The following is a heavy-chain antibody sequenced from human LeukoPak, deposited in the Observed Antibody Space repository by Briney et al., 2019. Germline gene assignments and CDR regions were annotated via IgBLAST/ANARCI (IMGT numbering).Heavy chain of an antibody. Sequence: ASVKVSCKASGYTFTGYYMHWVRQAPGQGLEWMGWINPNSGGTNYAQKFQGRVTMTRDTSISTAYMELSSLRSEDTAVYYCALTDGSYDFWSGYPFDYWGQGTLVTVSS. CDR3: ALTDGSYDFWSGYPFDY. CDR1: GYTFTGYY. D-gene: IGHD3-3*01. J-gene: IGHJ4*02. CDR2: INPNSGGT. V-gene: IGHV1-2*02.